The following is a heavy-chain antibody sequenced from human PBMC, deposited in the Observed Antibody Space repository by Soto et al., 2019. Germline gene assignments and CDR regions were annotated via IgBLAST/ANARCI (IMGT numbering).Heavy chain of an antibody. CDR1: GFTVSTNY. CDR2: IYSGGST. J-gene: IGHJ4*02. Sequence: EVQLVESGGGLVQPGGSLRLSCAASGFTVSTNYMSWVRQAPGKGLEWVSIIYSGGSTYYADSVKGRFTISRDNSRNTLYLQMNSLRAEDTAVYYCARDYVAVPGSPVDWGQGTLVTVSS. D-gene: IGHD6-19*01. CDR3: ARDYVAVPGSPVD. V-gene: IGHV3-66*01.